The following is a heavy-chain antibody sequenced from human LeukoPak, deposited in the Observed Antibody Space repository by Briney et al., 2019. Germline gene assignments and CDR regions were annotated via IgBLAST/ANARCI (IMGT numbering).Heavy chain of an antibody. V-gene: IGHV3-21*01. Sequence: GGSLRLSCAASGFTFSSYSMNWVRQAPGKGLEWVSSISSSSSYIYYADSMKGRFTISRDNAKNSLYLQMNSLAAKDTAVYFCVRDRFRMDVWGKGTTVIVSS. CDR2: ISSSSSYI. CDR1: GFTFSSYS. CDR3: VRDRFRMDV. J-gene: IGHJ6*03. D-gene: IGHD3-10*01.